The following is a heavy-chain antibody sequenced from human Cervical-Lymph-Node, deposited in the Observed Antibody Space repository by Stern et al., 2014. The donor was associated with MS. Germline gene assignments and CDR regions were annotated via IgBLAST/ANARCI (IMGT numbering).Heavy chain of an antibody. V-gene: IGHV1-69*01. CDR1: GAIFSGHA. CDR2: IISVFRTA. Sequence: QVQLGQSGAEVKKPGSSVKVSCKAPGAIFSGHAVSWVRQAPGQGLEWMGGIISVFRTANYAQKFQGRVTITADESTSTVYMELSSLRSEDTAVYYCARRDRLYNYGMDVWGQGTTVTVSS. CDR3: ARRDRLYNYGMDV. J-gene: IGHJ6*02. D-gene: IGHD2-15*01.